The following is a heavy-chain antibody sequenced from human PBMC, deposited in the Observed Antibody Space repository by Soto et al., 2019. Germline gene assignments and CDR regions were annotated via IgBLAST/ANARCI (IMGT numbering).Heavy chain of an antibody. D-gene: IGHD5-18*01. CDR1: GYTFTGYY. Sequence: ASVKVSCKASGYTFTGYYMHWVRQAPGQGLEWMGWINPNSGGTNYAQKFQGWVTMTRDTSISTAYMELSRLRSDDTAVYYCARAHVDTAILYYYGMDVWGQGTTVTVSS. J-gene: IGHJ6*02. V-gene: IGHV1-2*04. CDR2: INPNSGGT. CDR3: ARAHVDTAILYYYGMDV.